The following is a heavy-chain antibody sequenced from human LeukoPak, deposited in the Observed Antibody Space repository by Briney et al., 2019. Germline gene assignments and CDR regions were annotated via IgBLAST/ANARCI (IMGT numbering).Heavy chain of an antibody. CDR3: ARLVVPYLHFDY. CDR2: IYTSGST. V-gene: IGHV4-61*02. CDR1: GGSISSDRYS. J-gene: IGHJ4*02. D-gene: IGHD3-22*01. Sequence: PSQTLSLTCTVSGGSISSDRYSWSWIRQPAGKGLEWIGRIYTSGSTKYNPSLKSRVTISVDTSKNQFSLKLSSVTATDTAVYYCARLVVPYLHFDYWGQGTLVTVSS.